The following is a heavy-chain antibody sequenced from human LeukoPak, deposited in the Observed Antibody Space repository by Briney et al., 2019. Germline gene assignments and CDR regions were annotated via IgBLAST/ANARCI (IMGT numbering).Heavy chain of an antibody. Sequence: KPSETLSLTCAVSGYSISGGYYWGWIRQPPGKGLEWIGSIYHSGSTYYNPSLKSRVTISVDTSKNQFSLKLSSVTAADTAVYYCARGGICSSTSCPPDYWGQGTLVTVSS. CDR2: IYHSGST. V-gene: IGHV4-38-2*01. CDR1: GYSISGGYY. J-gene: IGHJ4*02. D-gene: IGHD2-2*01. CDR3: ARGGICSSTSCPPDY.